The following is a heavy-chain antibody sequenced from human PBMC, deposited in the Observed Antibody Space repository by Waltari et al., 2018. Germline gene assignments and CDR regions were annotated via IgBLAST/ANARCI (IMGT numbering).Heavy chain of an antibody. CDR2: INHSGST. Sequence: QVQLQQWGAGLLKPSETLSLTCAVYGGSFSGYYWSWIRQPPGKGREGIGEINHSGSTNYNPSLKSRVTISVDTSKNQFSLKLSSVTAADTAVYYCARGPSLYSSSSAGIRNWFDPWGQGTLVTVSS. V-gene: IGHV4-34*01. D-gene: IGHD6-13*01. CDR1: GGSFSGYY. J-gene: IGHJ5*02. CDR3: ARGPSLYSSSSAGIRNWFDP.